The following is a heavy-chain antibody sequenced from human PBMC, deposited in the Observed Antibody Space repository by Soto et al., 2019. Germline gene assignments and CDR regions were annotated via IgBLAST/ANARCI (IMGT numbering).Heavy chain of an antibody. D-gene: IGHD2-15*01. CDR1: GYTFTSYA. CDR2: INAGNGNT. J-gene: IGHJ5*02. V-gene: IGHV1-3*01. Sequence: ASVKVSFKASGYTFTSYAMHWVRQAPGQRLEWMGWINAGNGNTKYSQKFQGRVTITRDTSASTAYMELSSLRSEDTAVYYCARDSRGGRDWFDPWGQGTLVTVSS. CDR3: ARDSRGGRDWFDP.